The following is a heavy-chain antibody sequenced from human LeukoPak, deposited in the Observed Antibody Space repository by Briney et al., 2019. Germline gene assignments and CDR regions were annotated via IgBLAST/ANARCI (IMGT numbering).Heavy chain of an antibody. CDR2: IRNNGQGYAT. V-gene: IGHV3-73*01. CDR3: AKRIGSCDIIRCLYFDH. Sequence: GGSLKLSCAGSGFIFSDSILHWVRQGYGKGLEWIGRIRNNGQGYATAYSESLSGRFSISRDDSRNTSYLQMDNVRTEDTAVYYCAKRIGSCDIIRCLYFDHWGQGALVTVSS. D-gene: IGHD2-15*01. J-gene: IGHJ4*02. CDR1: GFIFSDSI.